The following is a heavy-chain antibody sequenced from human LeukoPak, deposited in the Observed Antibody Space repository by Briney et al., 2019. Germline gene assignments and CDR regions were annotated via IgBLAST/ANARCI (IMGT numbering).Heavy chain of an antibody. D-gene: IGHD5-24*01. V-gene: IGHV3-23*01. CDR3: AKKRDAFDI. Sequence: GGSLRLSCVASGFTFSSCDMGWVRQAPGKRPEWVSSLTDSGGTTYYVDSVKGRFTISRDNSKNTLYLHMNSLRAEDTAMYYCAKKRDAFDIWGQGTVVAVSS. CDR2: LTDSGGTT. J-gene: IGHJ3*02. CDR1: GFTFSSCD.